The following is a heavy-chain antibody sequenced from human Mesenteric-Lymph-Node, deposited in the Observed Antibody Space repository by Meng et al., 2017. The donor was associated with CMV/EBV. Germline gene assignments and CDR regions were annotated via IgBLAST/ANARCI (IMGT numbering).Heavy chain of an antibody. V-gene: IGHV4-34*01. CDR2: INHSGST. Sequence: GGSFRGDYWSWIRQPPGKGREWIGEINHSGSTNYNPSLKSRATISVDTSKNQFSLNLRSVTAADTAVYYCVRDLYVWGSYLSRLIPDYWGQGTLVTSPQ. CDR1: GGSFRGDY. J-gene: IGHJ4*02. D-gene: IGHD3-16*02. CDR3: VRDLYVWGSYLSRLIPDY.